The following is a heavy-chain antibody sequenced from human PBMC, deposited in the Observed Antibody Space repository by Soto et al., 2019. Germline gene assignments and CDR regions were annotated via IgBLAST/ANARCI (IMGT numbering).Heavy chain of an antibody. CDR3: ARGVTAGVGY. J-gene: IGHJ4*02. CDR1: GYSFTGLD. D-gene: IGHD1-26*01. CDR2: MEPSSGRT. Sequence: ASVKVSCKASGYSFTGLDINWVRQTTGQGLEWMGWMEPSSGRTGYAQKFQGRVTMTRDTSINTAYMELNSLTSDDTAFYYCARGVTAGVGYWGQGTLVTVSS. V-gene: IGHV1-8*01.